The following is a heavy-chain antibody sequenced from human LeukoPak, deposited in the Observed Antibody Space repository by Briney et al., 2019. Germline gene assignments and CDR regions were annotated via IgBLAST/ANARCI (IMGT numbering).Heavy chain of an antibody. J-gene: IGHJ4*02. CDR3: ARWGSGSRYFDY. Sequence: SETLSLTCAVSGGSITQTNYWTWVRPPPGKGLEWIGEVNLQGSTNYNPSLMGRVAISVDTSENHVSLQLTSVTAADTAVYYCARWGSGSRYFDYWGQGTLVTVSS. D-gene: IGHD3-10*01. CDR1: GGSITQTNY. CDR2: VNLQGST. V-gene: IGHV4-4*02.